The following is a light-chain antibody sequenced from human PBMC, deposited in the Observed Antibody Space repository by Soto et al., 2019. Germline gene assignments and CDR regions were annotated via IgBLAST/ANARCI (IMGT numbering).Light chain of an antibody. Sequence: QSVLTQPASVSGSPGQSITISCTGTSSDSGGYNYVSWYQQHPGKAPKLMIYDVSNRPSGVSNRFSGSKSGNTASLTISGRQAEDETDYYCSSYTSSSTPYVFGTGTRSPS. CDR3: SSYTSSSTPYV. V-gene: IGLV2-14*01. CDR1: SSDSGGYNY. J-gene: IGLJ1*01. CDR2: DVS.